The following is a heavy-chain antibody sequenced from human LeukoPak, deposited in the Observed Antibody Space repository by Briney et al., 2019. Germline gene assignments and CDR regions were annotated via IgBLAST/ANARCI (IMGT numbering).Heavy chain of an antibody. CDR1: GFTFSSYA. D-gene: IGHD3-22*01. CDR2: ITSSGAAT. Sequence: SGGPLRLSCAASGFTFSSYAMSWVRQAPGKGLEWVSSITSSGAATYYADSVKGRFTISRDNSDSTLYLQMNSLRAEDTAAYYCAKDRPNYYGSNGHYYKLNGDCWGQGTLVTVSS. V-gene: IGHV3-23*01. CDR3: AKDRPNYYGSNGHYYKLNGDC. J-gene: IGHJ4*02.